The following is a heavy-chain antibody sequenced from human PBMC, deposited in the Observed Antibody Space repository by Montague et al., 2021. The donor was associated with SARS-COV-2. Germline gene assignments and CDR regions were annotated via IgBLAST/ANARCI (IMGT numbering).Heavy chain of an antibody. V-gene: IGHV4-59*08. CDR2: ISDSGST. CDR3: ARHYSATLPAVY. CDR1: GGSISSFY. D-gene: IGHD2-15*01. J-gene: IGHJ4*02. Sequence: SETLSLTCTVSGGSISSFYRSWFRQPPGKGLEWIGYISDSGSTNYNPSLTSRVTMPVDTSKNQFSLKVNSVTAADTAVYYCARHYSATLPAVYWGQGTLVTVSS.